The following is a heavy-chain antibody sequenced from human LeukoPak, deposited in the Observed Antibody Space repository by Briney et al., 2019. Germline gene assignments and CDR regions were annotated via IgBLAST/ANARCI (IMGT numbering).Heavy chain of an antibody. J-gene: IGHJ5*02. Sequence: GGSLRLSCAASGFTFSSYGMNWVRQAPGKGLEWVSYISDSAGIKTYADSVKGRFTISRDNSKNSLYLQMNSLRTEDTALYYCAKDIGSGSSNWFDPWGQGTLVTVSS. V-gene: IGHV3-43*02. D-gene: IGHD3-10*01. CDR1: GFTFSSYG. CDR3: AKDIGSGSSNWFDP. CDR2: ISDSAGIK.